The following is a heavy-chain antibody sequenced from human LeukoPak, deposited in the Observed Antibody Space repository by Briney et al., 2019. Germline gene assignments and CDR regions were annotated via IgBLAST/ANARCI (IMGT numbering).Heavy chain of an antibody. J-gene: IGHJ4*02. V-gene: IGHV3-21*01. D-gene: IGHD3-22*01. CDR2: ISSSSTYI. Sequence: GGSLRLSCAASGFIFSSYSMNWVRQAPGKGLEWVSSISSSSTYIYYADSVKGRFTISRDNAKNSLYLQMNSLRAEDTAVYYCASPLPSGYWGQGTLVIVSS. CDR3: ASPLPSGY. CDR1: GFIFSSYS.